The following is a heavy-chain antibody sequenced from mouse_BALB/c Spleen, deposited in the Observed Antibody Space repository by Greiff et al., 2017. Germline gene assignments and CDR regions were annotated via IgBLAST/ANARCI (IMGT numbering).Heavy chain of an antibody. CDR1: GFTFSSFG. V-gene: IGHV5-17*02. CDR2: ISSGSSTI. D-gene: IGHD2-4*01. Sequence: VTLVESGGGLVQPGGSRKLSCAASGFTFSSFGMHWVRQAPEKGLEWVAYISSGSSTIYYADTVKGRFTISRDNPKNTLFLQMTSLRSEDTAMYYCARPPYYDYPFYAMDYWGQGTSVTVSS. J-gene: IGHJ4*01. CDR3: ARPPYYDYPFYAMDY.